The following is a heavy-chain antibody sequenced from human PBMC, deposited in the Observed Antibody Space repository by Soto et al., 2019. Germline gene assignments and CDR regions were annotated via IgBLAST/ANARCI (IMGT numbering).Heavy chain of an antibody. CDR3: AREETHYGSGSYRYYYYGMDV. CDR2: IYYSGST. Sequence: SETLSLTCTVSGGSISSGDYYWSWIRQPPGKGLEWIGYIYYSGSTYYNPSLKSRVTISVDTSKNQFSLKLSSVTAADTAVYYCAREETHYGSGSYRYYYYGMDVWGQGTTVTVSS. D-gene: IGHD3-10*01. V-gene: IGHV4-30-4*01. CDR1: GGSISSGDYY. J-gene: IGHJ6*02.